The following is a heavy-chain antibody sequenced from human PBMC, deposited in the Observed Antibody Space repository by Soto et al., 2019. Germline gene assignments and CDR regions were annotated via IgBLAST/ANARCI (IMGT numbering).Heavy chain of an antibody. CDR1: GGSSNKYG. J-gene: IGHJ6*02. Sequence: GGSSNKYGIRWVRQAPGQGLEWMGWISAHNGDTTSAQNVQGRVTLTTDTSTSTAYMELRSLTSDDTAVYYCAREKQNYGSGSYRQTGMDVWGQGTTVTVSS. CDR3: AREKQNYGSGSYRQTGMDV. D-gene: IGHD3-10*01. V-gene: IGHV1-18*04. CDR2: ISAHNGDT.